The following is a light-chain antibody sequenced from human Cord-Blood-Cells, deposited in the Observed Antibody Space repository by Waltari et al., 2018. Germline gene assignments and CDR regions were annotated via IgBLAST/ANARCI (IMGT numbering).Light chain of an antibody. Sequence: SYELTQPPSVSVSLGQMARITCSGEALPNKYAYWYQQKPGQFPVLVIYKDSERPSGIPERFSGSSSGTIVTLTISGVQAEDEADYYCLSADSSGTYSVFGGGTKLTVL. V-gene: IGLV3-16*01. CDR3: LSADSSGTYSV. CDR2: KDS. CDR1: ALPNKY. J-gene: IGLJ2*01.